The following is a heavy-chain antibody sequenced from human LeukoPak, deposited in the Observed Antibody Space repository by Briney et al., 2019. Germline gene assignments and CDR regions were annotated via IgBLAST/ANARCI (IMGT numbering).Heavy chain of an antibody. D-gene: IGHD6-13*01. Sequence: HAGGSLRLSCAASGFTFSSYGMHWVRQAPGXGLEWVAVIWYDGSNKYYADSVKGRFTISRDNSKDTLYLQMNSLRAEDTAVYYCARGPESSQDYWGQGTLVTVSS. J-gene: IGHJ4*02. CDR2: IWYDGSNK. V-gene: IGHV3-33*01. CDR1: GFTFSSYG. CDR3: ARGPESSQDY.